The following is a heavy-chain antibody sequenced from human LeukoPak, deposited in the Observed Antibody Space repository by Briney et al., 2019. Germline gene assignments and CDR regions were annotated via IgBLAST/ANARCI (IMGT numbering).Heavy chain of an antibody. V-gene: IGHV4-34*01. CDR1: GGSFSGYY. Sequence: SETLSLTCAVYGGSFSGYYWSWIRQPPGKGLEWIGEINHSGSTNYNPSLKSRVTISVDTSKNQFSLKLSSVTAADTAVYYCARGTARYQLLPTNGYNWFDPWGQGTLVTVSS. CDR3: ARGTARYQLLPTNGYNWFDP. CDR2: INHSGST. D-gene: IGHD2-2*01. J-gene: IGHJ5*02.